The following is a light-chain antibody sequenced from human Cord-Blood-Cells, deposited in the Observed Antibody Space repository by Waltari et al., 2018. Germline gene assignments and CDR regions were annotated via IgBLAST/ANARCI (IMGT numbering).Light chain of an antibody. CDR1: SLRSYY. V-gene: IGLV3-19*01. J-gene: IGLJ1*01. CDR2: GKN. Sequence: SSELTQDPAVSVAFGQTVRITCQGDSLRSYYASWYQQKPGQAPVLVIYGKNNRPSGIPDRFSGSSSGNTASLTITGAQAEDEADYYCNSRDSSGNHPPYVFGTGTKVTVL. CDR3: NSRDSSGNHPPYV.